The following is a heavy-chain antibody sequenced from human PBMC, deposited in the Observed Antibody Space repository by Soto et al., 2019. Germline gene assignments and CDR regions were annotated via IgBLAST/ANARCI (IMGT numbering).Heavy chain of an antibody. CDR2: IYYSGAT. CDR3: ARPPTPLRATDAFDI. Sequence: QVQLQESGPGLVKPSQTLSLICTVSGGSISSGDYYWTWIRPPPGKGLEWIGCIYYSGATFYNPSLQSRLSISIDTSKIRFSLNLSSVTAADTAVYYCARPPTPLRATDAFDIWGQGTSVIVSS. J-gene: IGHJ3*02. CDR1: GGSISSGDYY. D-gene: IGHD4-4*01. V-gene: IGHV4-30-4*08.